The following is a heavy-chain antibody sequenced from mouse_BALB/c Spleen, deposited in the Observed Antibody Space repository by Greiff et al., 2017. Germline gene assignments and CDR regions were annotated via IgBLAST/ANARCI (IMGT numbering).Heavy chain of an antibody. V-gene: IGHV5-6*01. Sequence: EVMLVESGGDLVKPGGSLKLSCAASGFTFSSYGMSWVRQTPDKRLEWVATISSGGSYTYYPDSVKGRFTISRDNAKNTLYLQMSSLKSEDTAMYYCASDGYYTVYCDYWGQGTTLTVSS. CDR3: ASDGYYTVYCDY. CDR2: ISSGGSYT. CDR1: GFTFSSYG. J-gene: IGHJ2*01. D-gene: IGHD2-3*01.